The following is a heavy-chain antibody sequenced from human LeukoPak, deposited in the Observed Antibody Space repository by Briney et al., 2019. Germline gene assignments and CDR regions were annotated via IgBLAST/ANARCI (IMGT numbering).Heavy chain of an antibody. CDR3: ARVGGVVVAAKIDY. CDR2: ISAYNGNT. J-gene: IGHJ4*02. V-gene: IGHV1-18*01. D-gene: IGHD2-15*01. Sequence: ASVKVSCKASGYTFTSYGISWVRQAPGQELEWMGWISAYNGNTNYAQKLQGRVTMTTDTSTSTAYMELRSLRSDDTAVYYCARVGGVVVAAKIDYWGQGTLVTVSS. CDR1: GYTFTSYG.